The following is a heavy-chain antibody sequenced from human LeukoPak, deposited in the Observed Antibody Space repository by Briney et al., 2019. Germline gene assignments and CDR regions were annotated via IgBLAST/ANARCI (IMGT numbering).Heavy chain of an antibody. D-gene: IGHD5-24*01. V-gene: IGHV4-39*07. CDR2: IYYSGST. Sequence: SETLSLTCTVSGGSISSSSYYWGWIRQPPGKGLEWIGSIYYSGSTYYNPSLKSRVTISVDTSKNQFSLKLSSVTAADTAVYYCARDKRDGFNLGAFDIWGQGTMVTVSS. J-gene: IGHJ3*02. CDR3: ARDKRDGFNLGAFDI. CDR1: GGSISSSSYY.